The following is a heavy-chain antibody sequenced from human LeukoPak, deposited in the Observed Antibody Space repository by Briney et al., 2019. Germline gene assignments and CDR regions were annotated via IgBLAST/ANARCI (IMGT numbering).Heavy chain of an antibody. V-gene: IGHV1-18*01. CDR2: ISAYNGNT. D-gene: IGHD3-22*01. CDR1: GCTFTSYG. J-gene: IGHJ4*02. Sequence: ASVKVSCKASGCTFTSYGISWVRQAPGQGLEWMGWISAYNGNTNYAQKLQGRVTMTTDTSTSTAYMELRSLRSDDTAVYYCARDPYYYDSSGYYDYWGQGTLVTVSS. CDR3: ARDPYYYDSSGYYDY.